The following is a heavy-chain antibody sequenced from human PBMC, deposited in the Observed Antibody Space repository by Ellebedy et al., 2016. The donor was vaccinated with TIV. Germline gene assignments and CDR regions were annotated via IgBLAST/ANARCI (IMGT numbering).Heavy chain of an antibody. CDR1: GGSIRSYY. CDR2: SYYTGRT. CDR3: ASAPNQDFYDY. Sequence: MPSETLSLTCSVSGGSIRSYYWSWIRQPPGKGLQWIGFSYYTGRTNYNPSLKSRVPISVDTSKNQVSLRLSSVTAADTAVYYCASAPNQDFYDYWGQGTLVTVSS. J-gene: IGHJ4*02. V-gene: IGHV4-59*01.